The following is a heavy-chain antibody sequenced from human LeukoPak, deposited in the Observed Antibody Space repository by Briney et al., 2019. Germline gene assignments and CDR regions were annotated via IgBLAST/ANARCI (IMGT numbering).Heavy chain of an antibody. CDR2: FYYSGST. CDR1: GGSISSYY. Sequence: PSETLSLTCTVSGGSISSYYWSWIRQPPGKGLEWIGYFYYSGSTNYNPSLKSRVTISVDTSKNQFSLKLSSVTTADTAVYYCARGLSGLGGFDIWGQGTMVTVSS. J-gene: IGHJ3*02. D-gene: IGHD6-19*01. V-gene: IGHV4-59*01. CDR3: ARGLSGLGGFDI.